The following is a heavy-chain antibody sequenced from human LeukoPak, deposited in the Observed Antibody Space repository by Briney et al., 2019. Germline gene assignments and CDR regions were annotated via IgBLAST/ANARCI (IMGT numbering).Heavy chain of an antibody. CDR1: GFTFSSYS. CDR2: ISSSSSYI. CDR3: ARVPYYYDSSGTGVDY. J-gene: IGHJ4*02. V-gene: IGHV3-21*01. Sequence: GGSLRLSCAASGFTFSSYSMNWDRQAPGKGLEWVSSISSSSSYIYYADSVKGRFTISRDNAKNPLYLQMNSLRAEDTAVYYCARVPYYYDSSGTGVDYWGQGTLVTVSS. D-gene: IGHD3-22*01.